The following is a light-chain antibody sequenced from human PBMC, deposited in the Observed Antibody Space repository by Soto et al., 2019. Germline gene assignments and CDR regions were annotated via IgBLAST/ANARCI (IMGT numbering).Light chain of an antibody. CDR2: GAS. J-gene: IGKJ4*01. CDR3: QQYNNWPPLT. CDR1: QSVSSN. Sequence: EIVMTQSPATLSVSPVERATLSCRASQSVSSNLAWYQQKPGQAPMLLIYGASTRATGIPARFSGSGSGTEFTLTISSLQSEDFAVYYCQQYNNWPPLTFGGGTKVEIK. V-gene: IGKV3-15*01.